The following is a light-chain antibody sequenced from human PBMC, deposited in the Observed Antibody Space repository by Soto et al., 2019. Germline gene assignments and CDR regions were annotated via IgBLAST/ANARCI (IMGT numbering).Light chain of an antibody. V-gene: IGKV3-20*01. Sequence: EIVLTQSPGTLSLSPGERATLSCRASQSVYSNYLAWYQQKPGQAPKLLIYGASSRATGIPDRFSGSGSGTDFTLNISRLEPEDFAVYFCQQYGSSLRTFGQGTNLEIK. CDR1: QSVYSNY. CDR3: QQYGSSLRT. J-gene: IGKJ2*01. CDR2: GAS.